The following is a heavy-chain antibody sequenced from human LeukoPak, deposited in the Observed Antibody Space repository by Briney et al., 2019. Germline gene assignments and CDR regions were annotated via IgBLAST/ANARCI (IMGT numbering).Heavy chain of an antibody. Sequence: SETLSLTCAVYGGSFSGYYWSWIRQPPGKGLEWIGEINHSGSTNYNPSLKSRVTISVDTSKNQFSLKLSAVSGADTAVYYCARGYACDTRGQGAMFTVSS. CDR2: INHSGST. J-gene: IGHJ3*02. CDR1: GGSFSGYY. V-gene: IGHV4-34*01. CDR3: ARGYACDT.